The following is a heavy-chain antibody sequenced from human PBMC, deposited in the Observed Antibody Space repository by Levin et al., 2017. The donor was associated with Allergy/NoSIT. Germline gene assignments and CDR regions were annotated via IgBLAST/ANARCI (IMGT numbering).Heavy chain of an antibody. CDR1: GFTFSSYA. D-gene: IGHD1-26*01. CDR2: ISGSGSGT. Sequence: SCAASGFTFSSYAMSWVRQAPGKGLDWVSSISGSGSGTYYADSVRGRFTISRDNSKNTLYLQMNSLRAEDTAVYYCAKTASLLDSWGQGTLVTVSS. J-gene: IGHJ5*01. CDR3: AKTASLLDS. V-gene: IGHV3-23*01.